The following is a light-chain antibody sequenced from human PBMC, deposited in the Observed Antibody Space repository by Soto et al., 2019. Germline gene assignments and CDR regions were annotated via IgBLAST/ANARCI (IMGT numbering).Light chain of an antibody. CDR1: QSVSSSY. V-gene: IGKV3-20*01. CDR3: QQYGTSLTWT. J-gene: IGKJ1*01. CDR2: GAS. Sequence: ESVLTQSRGSRSLSPGERATLSCRASQSVSSSYLAWYQQKPGQAPRLLIYGASSRATGIPDRFSGSGSGTDFTLTISRLEPEDFAVYYCQQYGTSLTWTFGQGTKVDIK.